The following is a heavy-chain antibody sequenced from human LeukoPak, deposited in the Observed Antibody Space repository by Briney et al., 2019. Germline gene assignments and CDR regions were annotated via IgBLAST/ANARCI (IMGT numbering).Heavy chain of an antibody. CDR1: GYTFTGYD. D-gene: IGHD2-21*01. Sequence: ASVKGSCKASGYTFTGYDMHWVRQAPGQGLEWMGWINTNSGGTSYAQKFQCRVTVTRETSISTAYMELSRLRSDDTTVYYCAREGVVGSRVVIDYWGQGTLVTVSS. V-gene: IGHV1-2*02. CDR3: AREGVVGSRVVIDY. CDR2: INTNSGGT. J-gene: IGHJ4*02.